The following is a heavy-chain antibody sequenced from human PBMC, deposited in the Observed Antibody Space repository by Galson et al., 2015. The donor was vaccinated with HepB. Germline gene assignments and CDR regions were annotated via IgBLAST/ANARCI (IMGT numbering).Heavy chain of an antibody. CDR1: GDSVSSISAA. J-gene: IGHJ3*02. CDR2: TYYRSKWYN. Sequence: CAISGDSVSSISAAWNWIRQSPSRGLEWLGRTYYRSKWYNDYAVSVKSRITINPDTSKNQFSLQLNSVTPEDTAVYYCAREANWGSSGAFDIWGQGTMVTVSS. D-gene: IGHD7-27*01. V-gene: IGHV6-1*01. CDR3: AREANWGSSGAFDI.